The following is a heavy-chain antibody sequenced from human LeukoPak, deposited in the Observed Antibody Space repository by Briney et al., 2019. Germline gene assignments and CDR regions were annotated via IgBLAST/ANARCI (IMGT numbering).Heavy chain of an antibody. Sequence: PGGSLRLSCAASGFTVSSTHMVWVRQAPGKGLEWVSVTYTGGNSYYAGSVKGRFIISRDISKNTLYLQTNSLRAEDSALYYCARGGRGSAAVVAPRSSDIWGQGTMVTVSS. J-gene: IGHJ3*02. CDR1: GFTVSSTH. CDR2: TYTGGNS. V-gene: IGHV3-53*01. CDR3: ARGGRGSAAVVAPRSSDI. D-gene: IGHD3-22*01.